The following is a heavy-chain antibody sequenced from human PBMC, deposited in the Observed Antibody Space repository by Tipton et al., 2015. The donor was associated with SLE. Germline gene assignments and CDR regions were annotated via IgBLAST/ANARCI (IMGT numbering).Heavy chain of an antibody. J-gene: IGHJ3*02. CDR2: IYYSGST. CDR3: ARMSSGWSVGAFDI. CDR1: GGSINNSEC. Sequence: TLSLTCTISGGSINNSECWSWVRQTPGKGLEWIGYIYYSGSTYYNPSLKSRVTISVDTSKNQFSLKLSSVTAADTAVYYCARMSSGWSVGAFDIWGQGRMVTVSS. D-gene: IGHD6-13*01. V-gene: IGHV4-30-4*01.